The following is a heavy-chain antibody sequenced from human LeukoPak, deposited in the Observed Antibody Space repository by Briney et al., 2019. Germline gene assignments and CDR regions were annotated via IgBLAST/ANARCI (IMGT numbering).Heavy chain of an antibody. CDR1: GGSISSSSYY. Sequence: SETLSLTSTVSGGSISSSSYYWGWIRQPPGKGLEWIGSIYYSGSTYYNPSLKSRVTISVDTSKNQFSLKLSSVTAADTAAYYCARRDLSEFDYWGQGTLVTVSS. J-gene: IGHJ4*02. CDR3: ARRDLSEFDY. V-gene: IGHV4-39*01. CDR2: IYYSGST. D-gene: IGHD2-21*01.